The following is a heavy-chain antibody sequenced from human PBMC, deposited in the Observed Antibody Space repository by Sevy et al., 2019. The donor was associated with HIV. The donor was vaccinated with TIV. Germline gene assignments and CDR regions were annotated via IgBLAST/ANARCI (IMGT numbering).Heavy chain of an antibody. CDR2: ISAYNGNT. V-gene: IGHV1-18*04. J-gene: IGHJ6*02. Sequence: ASVKVSCKASGYTFTSYGISWVRQAPGQGLEWMGWISAYNGNTNYAQTLQGRVTMTTDTSTSTAYMELRSLRSDDTAVYYCARAGYYDSSGYYPLYYGMDVWGQGTTVTVSS. CDR3: ARAGYYDSSGYYPLYYGMDV. CDR1: GYTFTSYG. D-gene: IGHD3-22*01.